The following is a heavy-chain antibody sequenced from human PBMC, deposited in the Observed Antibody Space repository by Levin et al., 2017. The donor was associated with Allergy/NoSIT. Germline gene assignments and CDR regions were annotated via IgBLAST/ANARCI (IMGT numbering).Heavy chain of an antibody. J-gene: IGHJ5*02. V-gene: IGHV1-3*01. CDR1: GYSFNPYT. D-gene: IGHD6-6*01. CDR3: ARGVGSSWFDP. CDR2: ISARDA. Sequence: ASVKVSCKASGYSFNPYTIHWVRQAPGQRLEWMGWISARDARYSQKFQDRVTLTRDTSTTSAHMELSSLISEDTAVYYCARGVGSSWFDPWGQGTLVTVSS.